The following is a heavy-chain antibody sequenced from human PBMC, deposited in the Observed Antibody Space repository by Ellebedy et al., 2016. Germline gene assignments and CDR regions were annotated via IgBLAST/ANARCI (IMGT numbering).Heavy chain of an antibody. CDR2: IRGDSNTI. CDR3: ARDRIVRFLERYGMDV. Sequence: GESLKISXAASGFTFSNYAMNWVRQAPGKGLEWVSYIRGDSNTIYYADSVKGRFTVSRDNAHNSLYLQMNSLRDDDTAVYYCARDRIVRFLERYGMDVWGQGTTVTVSS. D-gene: IGHD3-3*01. CDR1: GFTFSNYA. V-gene: IGHV3-48*02. J-gene: IGHJ6*02.